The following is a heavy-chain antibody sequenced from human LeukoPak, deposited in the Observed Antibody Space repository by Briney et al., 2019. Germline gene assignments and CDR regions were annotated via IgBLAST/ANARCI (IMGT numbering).Heavy chain of an antibody. CDR1: GFTFSSYG. D-gene: IGHD2-2*01. Sequence: PGRSLRLSCAASGFTFSSYGMHWVRQAPGKGLEWVAVIWYDGSNKYYADSVKGRFTISRDNSKNTLYLQMNSLRAEDTAVYYCASRSPALDYWGQGTLVTVSS. CDR3: ASRSPALDY. J-gene: IGHJ4*02. CDR2: IWYDGSNK. V-gene: IGHV3-33*01.